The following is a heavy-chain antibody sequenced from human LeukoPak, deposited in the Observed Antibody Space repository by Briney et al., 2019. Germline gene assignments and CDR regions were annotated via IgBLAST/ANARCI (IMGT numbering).Heavy chain of an antibody. D-gene: IGHD3-10*01. CDR3: AKALWSGELMYQILGVFDF. CDR1: GFTFSSYA. J-gene: IGHJ4*02. V-gene: IGHV3-23*01. Sequence: GGSLRLSYAASGFTFSSYAMSWVRQAPGKGLEWVSTVSGRVGTTYYADPVKGRFAISRDNSKDMVYLHVNSLRAEDTAVYYCAKALWSGELMYQILGVFDFWGQGALVTVSS. CDR2: VSGRVGTT.